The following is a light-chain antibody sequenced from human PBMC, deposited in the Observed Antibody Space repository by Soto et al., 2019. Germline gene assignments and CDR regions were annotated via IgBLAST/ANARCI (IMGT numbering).Light chain of an antibody. J-gene: IGKJ5*01. CDR1: QSISSW. CDR3: QQYNSYSIT. Sequence: DIQMTQKPSTLSASVGDRVTITCRASQSISSWLAWYQQKPGKAPKLLIYDASSLESGVPSRFSGSGSGTEFTLTISSLQPDDFATYYCQQYNSYSITFGQGTRLENK. V-gene: IGKV1-5*01. CDR2: DAS.